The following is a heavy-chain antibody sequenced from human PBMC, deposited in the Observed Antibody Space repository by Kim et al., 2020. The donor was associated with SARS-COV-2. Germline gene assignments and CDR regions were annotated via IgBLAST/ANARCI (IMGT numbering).Heavy chain of an antibody. J-gene: IGHJ4*02. CDR1: GGTFSSYA. CDR2: IIPIFGTA. D-gene: IGHD6-19*01. Sequence: SVKVSCKASGGTFSSYAISWVRQAPGQGLEWMGGIIPIFGTANYAQKFQGRVTITADESTSTAYMELSSLRSEDTAVYYCARPSSGWKTEDYWGQGTLVTVSS. CDR3: ARPSSGWKTEDY. V-gene: IGHV1-69*13.